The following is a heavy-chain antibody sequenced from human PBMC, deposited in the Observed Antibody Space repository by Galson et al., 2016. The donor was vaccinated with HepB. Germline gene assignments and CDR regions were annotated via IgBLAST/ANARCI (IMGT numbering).Heavy chain of an antibody. CDR2: INHSGDT. J-gene: IGHJ4*02. Sequence: LSLTCVVYGESFSGYYWTWIRQSPGKGLEWIGEINHSGDTNYNPSLKSRVTISVDTSKNQFSLNVTSVTAADTAVYYCARGLRHLYMVRGVVPYYFDHWGQGTLATVSS. D-gene: IGHD3-10*01. V-gene: IGHV4-34*01. CDR1: GESFSGYY. CDR3: ARGLRHLYMVRGVVPYYFDH.